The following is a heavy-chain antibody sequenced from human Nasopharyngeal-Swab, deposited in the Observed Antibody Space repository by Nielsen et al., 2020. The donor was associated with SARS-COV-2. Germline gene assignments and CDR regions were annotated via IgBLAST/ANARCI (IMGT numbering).Heavy chain of an antibody. CDR2: INPNSGGT. D-gene: IGHD6-13*01. Sequence: ASVKVSCKASGYTFTSYGISWVRQAPGQGLEWMGRINPNSGGTNYAQKFQGRVTMTRDTSISTAYMELSRLRSDDTVVYYCAREVLGIAATGYYGMDVWGQGTTVTVSS. J-gene: IGHJ6*02. CDR1: GYTFTSYG. CDR3: AREVLGIAATGYYGMDV. V-gene: IGHV1-2*05.